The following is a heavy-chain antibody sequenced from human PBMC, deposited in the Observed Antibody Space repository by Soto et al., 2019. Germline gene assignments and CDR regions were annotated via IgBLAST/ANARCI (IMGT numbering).Heavy chain of an antibody. CDR2: IFYAGNT. V-gene: IGHV4-39*01. D-gene: IGHD6-13*01. CDR1: GGSISSSRSY. CDR3: ARQAAAPGIDLWFDP. J-gene: IGHJ5*02. Sequence: QLQLQESGPGLVKPSETLSLTCNVSGGSISSSRSYWAWFRQPPGKELEWIANIFYAGNTYYNPSLTSRVTVAVDTSKNQCSLKLDSVTPADTAVYYCARQAAAPGIDLWFDPWGQGTLVTVSS.